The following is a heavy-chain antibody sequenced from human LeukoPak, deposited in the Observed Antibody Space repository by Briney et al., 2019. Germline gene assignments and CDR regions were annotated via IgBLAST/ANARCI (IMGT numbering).Heavy chain of an antibody. Sequence: SETLSLTCTVSGGSISSYYWSWIRQPPGKGLQWIGYIYYSGSTNYNPSLKSRVTMSVDTSKNQFSLKLSSVTAADTALYYCARGGPGNALDIWGQGTMVNVSS. V-gene: IGHV4-59*01. CDR1: GGSISSYY. CDR3: ARGGPGNALDI. J-gene: IGHJ3*02. D-gene: IGHD1-1*01. CDR2: IYYSGST.